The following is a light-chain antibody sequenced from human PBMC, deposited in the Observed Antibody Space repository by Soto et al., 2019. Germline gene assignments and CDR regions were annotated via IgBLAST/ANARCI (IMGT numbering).Light chain of an antibody. V-gene: IGKV3-15*01. J-gene: IGKJ5*01. CDR1: QSISTN. CDR2: GAS. Sequence: EIVMTQSPATLSVSPGERATLSCRASQSISTNLAWYHQKPGQAPRLLIYGASTRATGIPARFSGSGSGTEFTLTISSLQSEDFAVYYCQQYYDWPITFGQGTRLDMK. CDR3: QQYYDWPIT.